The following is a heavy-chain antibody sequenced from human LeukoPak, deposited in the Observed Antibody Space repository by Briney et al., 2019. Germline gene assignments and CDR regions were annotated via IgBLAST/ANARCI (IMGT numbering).Heavy chain of an antibody. CDR3: ARDRSYGYLNWFDP. CDR1: GGSISSYY. D-gene: IGHD5-18*01. J-gene: IGHJ5*02. CDR2: IYYSGST. V-gene: IGHV4-59*01. Sequence: SETLSLTCTVSGGSISSYYWSWIRQPPGKGLEWIGYIYYSGSTNYNPSLKSRVTISVDTSKNQLSLKLSSVTAADTAAYYCARDRSYGYLNWFDPWGQGTLVTVSS.